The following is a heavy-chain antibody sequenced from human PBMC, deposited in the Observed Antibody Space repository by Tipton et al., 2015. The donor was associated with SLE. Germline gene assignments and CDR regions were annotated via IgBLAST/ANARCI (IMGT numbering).Heavy chain of an antibody. Sequence: LRLSCTVSGGSISSGSYYWSWIRQPAGKGLEWIGRIYTSGSTNYNPSLKSRATISVDTSKNQFSLKLSSVTAADTAVYYCARVGGVGATRYYYYMDVWGKGTTVTVSS. CDR2: IYTSGST. J-gene: IGHJ6*03. D-gene: IGHD1-26*01. V-gene: IGHV4-61*02. CDR1: GGSISSGSYY. CDR3: ARVGGVGATRYYYYMDV.